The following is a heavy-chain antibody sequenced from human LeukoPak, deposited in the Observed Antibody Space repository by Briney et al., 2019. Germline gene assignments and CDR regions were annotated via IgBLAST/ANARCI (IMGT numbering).Heavy chain of an antibody. CDR3: ARHQYISGWYDAFDI. J-gene: IGHJ3*02. CDR2: ISSDGSNK. V-gene: IGHV3-30*04. CDR1: GFTFSSYA. Sequence: QTGGSLRLSCAASGFTFSSYAMNWVRQAPGKGLEWVAVISSDGSNKYHADFVRGRITISRDNSKNTLYLQMNGLRAEDTAVYYCARHQYISGWYDAFDIWGQGTMVTVSS. D-gene: IGHD6-19*01.